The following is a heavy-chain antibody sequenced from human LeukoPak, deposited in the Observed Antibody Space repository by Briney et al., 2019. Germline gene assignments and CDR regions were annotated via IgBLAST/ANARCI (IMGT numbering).Heavy chain of an antibody. V-gene: IGHV3-30*04. D-gene: IGHD5-12*01. Sequence: GGSLRLSCAASGFTFSSYAMHWVRQVPGKGLEWVAVISYDGSNKYYADSVKGRFTISRDNSKNTLYLQMNSLRAEDTAVYYCARASGYDGNWFDPWGQGTLVTVSS. CDR3: ARASGYDGNWFDP. J-gene: IGHJ5*02. CDR1: GFTFSSYA. CDR2: ISYDGSNK.